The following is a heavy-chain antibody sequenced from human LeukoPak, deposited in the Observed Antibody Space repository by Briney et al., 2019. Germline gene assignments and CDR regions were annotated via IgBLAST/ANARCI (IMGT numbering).Heavy chain of an antibody. Sequence: SETLSLTCAVYGGSFSGYYWNWIRQPPGKGLEGIGEINHSGSTNYNPSLKSRVTMSVDTSKNQFSLKLSSVTAADTAVYYCARAPTGRDFDYWGQGTLVTVSS. CDR3: ARAPTGRDFDY. V-gene: IGHV4-34*01. J-gene: IGHJ4*02. CDR1: GGSFSGYY. D-gene: IGHD1-1*01. CDR2: INHSGST.